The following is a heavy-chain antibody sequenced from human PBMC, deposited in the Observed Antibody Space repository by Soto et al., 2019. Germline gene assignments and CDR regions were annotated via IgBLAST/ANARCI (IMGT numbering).Heavy chain of an antibody. CDR1: GGSISSDY. V-gene: IGHV4-59*01. J-gene: IGHJ6*02. Sequence: QVQLQESGPGLVKPSETLSLTCSVSGGSISSDYWSWIRQPPGKGLEWIRYIYYTESTNYKHTLKSQLTISVHTSKNQFSLNLRSVTAADSAVYYCARAHRGVVVVAYREMDVWGQGTTDTVTS. CDR2: IYYTEST. D-gene: IGHD2-15*01. CDR3: ARAHRGVVVVAYREMDV.